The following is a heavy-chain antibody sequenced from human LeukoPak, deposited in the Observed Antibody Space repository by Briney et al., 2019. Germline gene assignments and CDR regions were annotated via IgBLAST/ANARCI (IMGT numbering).Heavy chain of an antibody. CDR1: GFTISTYG. Sequence: TGGSLRLSCAASGFTISTYGMSWVRQAPGKGLEWVSSISGGTTHYADSVKGRFTISRDNSKNTVSLQMNSLRAEDTAVYYCAKSVYHSGNYWGQGTLVTVSS. D-gene: IGHD3-10*01. J-gene: IGHJ4*02. CDR3: AKSVYHSGNY. V-gene: IGHV3-23*01. CDR2: ISGGTT.